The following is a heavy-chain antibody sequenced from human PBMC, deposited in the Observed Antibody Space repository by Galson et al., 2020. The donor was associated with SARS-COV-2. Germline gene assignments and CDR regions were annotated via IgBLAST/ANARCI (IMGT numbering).Heavy chain of an antibody. Sequence: GESLKISCAASGFTVSNYYMTWVRQAPGKGLEWVSIIYTGGSTDYAESVKGRFTIPRDNSKNTVYLQMNRLRSEDTALYYCARGQGIWGQGTMVTVSS. V-gene: IGHV3-66*02. CDR1: GFTVSNYY. J-gene: IGHJ3*02. CDR2: IYTGGST. CDR3: ARGQGI.